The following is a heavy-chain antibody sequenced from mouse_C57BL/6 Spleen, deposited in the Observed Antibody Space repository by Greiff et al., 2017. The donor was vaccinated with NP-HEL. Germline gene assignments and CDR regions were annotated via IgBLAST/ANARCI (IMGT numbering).Heavy chain of an antibody. Sequence: VQLQQSGPELVKPGASVKISCKASGYAFSSSWMNWVKQRPGKGLEWIGRIYPGDGDTNYNVKFKGKATLTADKSSSTAYMQLSSLTSEDSAVYFWARSTTVVATGFDYWGQGTTLTVSS. CDR3: ARSTTVVATGFDY. D-gene: IGHD1-1*01. CDR1: GYAFSSSW. J-gene: IGHJ2*01. CDR2: IYPGDGDT. V-gene: IGHV1-82*01.